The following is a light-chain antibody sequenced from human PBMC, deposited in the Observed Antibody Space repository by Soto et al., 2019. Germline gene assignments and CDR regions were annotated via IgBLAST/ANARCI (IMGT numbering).Light chain of an antibody. CDR1: SSNIGAGYD. CDR3: QSYESSLSVV. J-gene: IGLJ2*01. CDR2: VNS. Sequence: QLVLTQPPSVSGAPGQRVTISCTGSSSNIGAGYDVHWYQQLPGAAPKLLIYVNSNRPSGVPDRFSGSKSGTSASLAITGLQAEYEADYYCQSYESSLSVVFGGGTKLTVL. V-gene: IGLV1-40*01.